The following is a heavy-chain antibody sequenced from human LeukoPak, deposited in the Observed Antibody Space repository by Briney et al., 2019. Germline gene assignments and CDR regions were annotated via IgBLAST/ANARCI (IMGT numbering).Heavy chain of an antibody. Sequence: PSETLSLTCAVYGGPFSGYYWSWLRQPPGKGLEWIGEINHSGSTNYNPSLKSRVTISVDTSKNQFSLKLSSVTAADTAVYYCARARGGVTATIDDAFDIWGQGTMVSVSS. D-gene: IGHD2-21*02. V-gene: IGHV4-34*01. CDR1: GGPFSGYY. CDR3: ARARGGVTATIDDAFDI. CDR2: INHSGST. J-gene: IGHJ3*02.